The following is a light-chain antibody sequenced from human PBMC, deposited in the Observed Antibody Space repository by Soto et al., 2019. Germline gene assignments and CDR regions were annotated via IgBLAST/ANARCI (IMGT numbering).Light chain of an antibody. CDR1: QTFSSIY. CDR3: QQRSNWPPIT. Sequence: EIVLTQSPGTLSLSPGERATLSCRASQTFSSIYLAWYQQKPGQAPRLLIYDASNRATGIPARFSGSGSGTDFTLTISSLEPEDFAVYFCQQRSNWPPITFGQGTRLEI. J-gene: IGKJ5*01. V-gene: IGKV3D-20*02. CDR2: DAS.